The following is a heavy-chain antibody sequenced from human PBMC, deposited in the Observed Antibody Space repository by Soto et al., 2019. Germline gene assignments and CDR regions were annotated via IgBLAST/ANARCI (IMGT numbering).Heavy chain of an antibody. CDR3: TTDSYSTIIIVRFDY. D-gene: IGHD3-22*01. Sequence: PGGPLRLSCAAPGLTFTNAWINWVRQAPGKGLEWVGRIKSKTDGGTTDYAEPVKGRFAISRDDSNNMVYLQMNSLKIEDTAVYYCTTDSYSTIIIVRFDYWGHGTLVTVSS. CDR2: IKSKTDGGTT. V-gene: IGHV3-15*07. J-gene: IGHJ4*01. CDR1: GLTFTNAW.